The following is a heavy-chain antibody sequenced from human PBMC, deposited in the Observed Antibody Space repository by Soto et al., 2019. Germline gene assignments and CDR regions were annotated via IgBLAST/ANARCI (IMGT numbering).Heavy chain of an antibody. V-gene: IGHV4-4*07. D-gene: IGHD1-1*01. Sequence: QVVLQESGPGVVKPSDTLSLTCNVSGASLSGYNWSWIRQPPGKGPGWSGRIYATGSTDYYPSLMRRITMSVDMSKKEFSLTLRSVTAADTAIYYCVRDGTKNLRDRFDPWGRGILVTVSS. CDR1: GASLSGYN. J-gene: IGHJ5*02. CDR2: IYATGST. CDR3: VRDGTKNLRDRFDP.